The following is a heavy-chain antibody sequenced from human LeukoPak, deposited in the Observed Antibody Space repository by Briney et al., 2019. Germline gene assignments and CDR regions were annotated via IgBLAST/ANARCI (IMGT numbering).Heavy chain of an antibody. J-gene: IGHJ4*02. Sequence: GASVTVSFTASGYTFTSYGIHWVRQAPGQRLEWMGWINTGNGNTEYSQKFQGRVTITRDTSASTAYMELSSLRSEDTAVYYYALATITAPFDYWGQGTLVTVSS. V-gene: IGHV1-3*04. CDR1: GYTFTSYG. D-gene: IGHD5-12*01. CDR3: ALATITAPFDY. CDR2: INTGNGNT.